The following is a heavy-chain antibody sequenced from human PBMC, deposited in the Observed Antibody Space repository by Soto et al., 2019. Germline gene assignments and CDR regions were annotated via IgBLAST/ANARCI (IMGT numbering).Heavy chain of an antibody. CDR1: GGSFATSSYF. CDR2: IDYSGTI. J-gene: IGHJ5*02. V-gene: IGHV4-39*02. CDR3: SRRAPEGFDP. Sequence: PWGPLSLTCTVSGGSFATSSYFWAWIRRPPGKGLGWIGSIDYSGTIYNNPSLKSRVTISVDTSKNHFSLKLDSVTAADTALYYCSRRAPEGFDPWGQGTLVTVSS.